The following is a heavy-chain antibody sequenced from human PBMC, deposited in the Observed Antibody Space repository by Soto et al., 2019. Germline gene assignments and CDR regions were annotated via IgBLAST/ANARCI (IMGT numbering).Heavy chain of an antibody. CDR3: ARVGRGVYGMDV. Sequence: GGSLRLSCAASGFAFSTYSINWVRQAPGKGLEWFSYITSDSSTISYADSVKGRFTVSRDNAKNSLYLQMNSLRDEDTAVYYCARVGRGVYGMDVWGQGTSATVSS. CDR2: ITSDSSTI. J-gene: IGHJ6*02. V-gene: IGHV3-48*02. CDR1: GFAFSTYS. D-gene: IGHD2-8*01.